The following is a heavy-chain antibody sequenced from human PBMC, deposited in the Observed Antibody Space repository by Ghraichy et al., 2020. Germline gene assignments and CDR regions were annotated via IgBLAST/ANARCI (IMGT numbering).Heavy chain of an antibody. Sequence: GGSLRLSCAASGFTFSSYAMHWVRQAPGKGLEWVAVISYDGSNKYYADSVKGRFTISRDNSKNTLYLQMNSLRAEDTAVYYCARDGIVGATWVLDHFDYWGQGTLVTVSS. CDR1: GFTFSSYA. CDR3: ARDGIVGATWVLDHFDY. CDR2: ISYDGSNK. J-gene: IGHJ4*02. V-gene: IGHV3-30-3*01. D-gene: IGHD1-26*01.